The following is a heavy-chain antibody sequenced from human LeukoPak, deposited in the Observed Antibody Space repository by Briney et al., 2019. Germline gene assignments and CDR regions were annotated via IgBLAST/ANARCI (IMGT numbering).Heavy chain of an antibody. V-gene: IGHV4-59*01. CDR1: GSSISSYY. CDR2: IYYSGST. D-gene: IGHD2-2*01. Sequence: PSETLSLTCTVSGSSISSYYWSWIRQPPGKGLEWIGYIYYSGSTNYNPSLKSRVTISVDTSKNQFSLKLSSVTAADTAVYYCARRNVPPLTTFDIWGQGTMVTVSS. CDR3: ARRNVPPLTTFDI. J-gene: IGHJ3*02.